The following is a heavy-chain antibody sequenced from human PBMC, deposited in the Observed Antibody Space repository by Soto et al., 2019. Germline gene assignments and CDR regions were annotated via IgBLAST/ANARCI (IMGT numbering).Heavy chain of an antibody. Sequence: ASVKVSCMPSGYTLNTYYLHWVRQAPGQGLEWMGIINPSGGSTSYAQKFQGRVTMTRDPSTSTVYMELSSLRSEDTAVYYCAREGGSGWYFDYWDQGTLVTV. CDR3: AREGGSGWYFDY. CDR1: GYTLNTYY. CDR2: INPSGGST. J-gene: IGHJ4*02. D-gene: IGHD6-19*01. V-gene: IGHV1-46*02.